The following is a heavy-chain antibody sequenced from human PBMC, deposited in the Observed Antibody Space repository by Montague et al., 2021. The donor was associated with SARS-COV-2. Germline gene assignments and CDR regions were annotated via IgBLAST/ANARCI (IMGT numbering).Heavy chain of an antibody. CDR1: GLTVTSNY. V-gene: IGHV3-53*01. CDR2: LYSGGNA. D-gene: IGHD3-10*01. J-gene: IGHJ4*02. CDR3: ARDRPGSAFDY. Sequence: SLRLSCAASGLTVTSNYMSWVRQAPGKGLEWVSVLYSGGNADYAESVKSRFTSSRDNSKNMLYLQMNNLRAEDTAMYYCARDRPGSAFDYWGQGTLVTVSS.